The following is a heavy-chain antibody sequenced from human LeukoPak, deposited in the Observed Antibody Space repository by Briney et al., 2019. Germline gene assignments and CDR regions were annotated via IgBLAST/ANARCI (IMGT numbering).Heavy chain of an antibody. D-gene: IGHD6-19*01. J-gene: IGHJ4*02. CDR1: GFTFTSSA. CDR2: IVVGSGNT. V-gene: IGHV1-58*02. CDR3: ATGSGWTGPTEGYYFDY. Sequence: SVKVSCKASGFTFTSSAMQWVRQARGQRLEWIGWIVVGSGNTNYAQKFQGRVTMTEDTSTDTAYMELSSLRSEDTAVYYCATGSGWTGPTEGYYFDYWGQGTLVTVSS.